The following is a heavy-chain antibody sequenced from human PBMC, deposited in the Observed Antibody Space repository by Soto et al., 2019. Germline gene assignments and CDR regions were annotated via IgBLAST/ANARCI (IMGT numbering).Heavy chain of an antibody. J-gene: IGHJ3*02. D-gene: IGHD6-13*01. CDR1: GRSLSRYY. V-gene: IGHV4-39*01. CDR2: IYYSGST. Sequence: QTLSLTCTLSGRSLSRYYWGWVRPPPGKGLEWIGSIYYSGSTYYNPSLKSRVTISVDTSKNQFSLKLSSVTAADTAVYYCARQAPWSSSWYEAFAFDIWGQGTMVTVS. CDR3: ARQAPWSSSWYEAFAFDI.